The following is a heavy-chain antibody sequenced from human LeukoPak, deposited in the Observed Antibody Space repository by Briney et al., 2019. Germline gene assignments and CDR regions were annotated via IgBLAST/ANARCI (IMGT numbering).Heavy chain of an antibody. Sequence: SETLSLTCTISGGSISSSSYHWGWIRQPPGKGLEWIGNIYYTGTTYYHPSPKSRVTISIGTSKNQFSLQLISVTAADTAVYYCARGSYISDTWYYFDYWGQGTLVTVSS. J-gene: IGHJ4*02. V-gene: IGHV4-39*01. CDR1: GGSISSSSYH. CDR3: ARGSYISDTWYYFDY. D-gene: IGHD1-26*01. CDR2: IYYTGTT.